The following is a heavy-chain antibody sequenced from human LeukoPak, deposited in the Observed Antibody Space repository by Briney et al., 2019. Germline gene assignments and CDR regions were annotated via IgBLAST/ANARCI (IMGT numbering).Heavy chain of an antibody. D-gene: IGHD4-17*01. J-gene: IGHJ3*02. CDR3: ARDGMTTPLDRAFDI. CDR2: IYYSGST. CDR1: GGSISNYY. V-gene: IGHV4-59*12. Sequence: SETLSLTCTVSGGSISNYYWSWIRQPAGKGLEWIGYIYYSGSTNHNPSLKSRVTISVDTSKNQFSLKLSSVTAADTAVYYCARDGMTTPLDRAFDIWGQGTMVTVSS.